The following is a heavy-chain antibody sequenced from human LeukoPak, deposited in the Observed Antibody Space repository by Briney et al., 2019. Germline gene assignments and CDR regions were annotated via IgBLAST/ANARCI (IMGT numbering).Heavy chain of an antibody. D-gene: IGHD1-26*01. J-gene: IGHJ4*02. CDR1: GFTFSNYW. CDR3: ASRPPSETYFAVFDY. CDR2: IKQDGSQK. V-gene: IGHV3-7*01. Sequence: PGGSLRLSCATSGFTFSNYWMSWVRPAPGKGLEWVANIKQDGSQKYYVDSVKGRFTISRDNAKNSLYLQMNSLRAEDTAVYYCASRPPSETYFAVFDYWGQGTLVTVSS.